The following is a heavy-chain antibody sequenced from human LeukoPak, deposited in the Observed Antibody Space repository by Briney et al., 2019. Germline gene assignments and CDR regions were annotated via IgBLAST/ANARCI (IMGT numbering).Heavy chain of an antibody. CDR1: GFTFSSYA. J-gene: IGHJ5*02. CDR2: ISGSGGST. CDR3: AKAPTLYYGSGTYSS. Sequence: GGSLRHSCAASGFTFSSYAMSWVRQAPGKGLEWVSAISGSGGSTYYADSVKGRFTISRDNSKNTLYLRMNSLRAEDTAVYYCAKAPTLYYGSGTYSSWGQGTLVTVSS. D-gene: IGHD3-10*01. V-gene: IGHV3-23*01.